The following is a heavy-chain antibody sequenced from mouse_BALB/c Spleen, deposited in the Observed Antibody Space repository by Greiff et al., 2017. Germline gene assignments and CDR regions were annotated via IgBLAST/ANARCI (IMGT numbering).Heavy chain of an antibody. D-gene: IGHD2-3*01. V-gene: IGHV3-8*02. Sequence: EVMLVESGPSLVKPSQTLSLTCSVTGDSITSGYWNWIRKFPGNKLEYMGYISYSGSTYYNPSLKSRISITRDTSKNQYYLQLNSVTTEDTATYYCAREGGLYDGYFAYWGQGTLVTVSA. CDR1: GDSITSGY. CDR3: AREGGLYDGYFAY. J-gene: IGHJ3*01. CDR2: ISYSGST.